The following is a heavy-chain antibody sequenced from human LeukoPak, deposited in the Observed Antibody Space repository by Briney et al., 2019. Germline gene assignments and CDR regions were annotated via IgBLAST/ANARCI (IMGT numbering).Heavy chain of an antibody. CDR2: INPNSGGT. D-gene: IGHD3/OR15-3a*01. CDR1: VYTFTGYY. Sequence: GASVQVSCQASVYTFTGYYMHGVRQAPGQELEWMGWINPNSGGTNYAQKCQGRVPMTKDTSISTSYMELSRLRSDDTAVYYCARVRVNWLLYFWFDLWGQGTLVTVSS. V-gene: IGHV1-2*02. CDR3: ARVRVNWLLYFWFDL. J-gene: IGHJ5*02.